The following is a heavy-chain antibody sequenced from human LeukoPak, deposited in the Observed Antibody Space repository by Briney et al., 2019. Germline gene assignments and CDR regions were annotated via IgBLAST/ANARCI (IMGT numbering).Heavy chain of an antibody. V-gene: IGHV3-30-3*01. D-gene: IGHD3-22*01. CDR2: ISYDGNTK. CDR3: VRDRHPGNHDSPGFNWLDP. J-gene: IGHJ5*02. Sequence: PGGSLRLSCAASGCTFSDYAMHWVRQAPGKGPEWVTLISYDGNTKYYADSVKGRFTISRDNSKNTVFLQMSSLRAEDTAVYYCVRDRHPGNHDSPGFNWLDPWGQGTLVSVSS. CDR1: GCTFSDYA.